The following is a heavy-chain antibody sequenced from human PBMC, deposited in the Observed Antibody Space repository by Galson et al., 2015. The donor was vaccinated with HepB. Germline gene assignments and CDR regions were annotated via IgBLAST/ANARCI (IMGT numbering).Heavy chain of an antibody. V-gene: IGHV4-30-4*01. D-gene: IGHD6-13*01. J-gene: IGHJ1*01. CDR3: ARDRRFTLNSIFYSSSWYGGFQH. CDR2: IYYSGST. CDR1: GGSINSGDYY. Sequence: TLSLTCTVSGGSINSGDYYWSWIRQPPGKGLEWIGYIYYSGSTYYNPSLKSRVTISVDTSKNQFSLKLSSVTAADTAVYYCARDRRFTLNSIFYSSSWYGGFQHWGQGTLVTVSS.